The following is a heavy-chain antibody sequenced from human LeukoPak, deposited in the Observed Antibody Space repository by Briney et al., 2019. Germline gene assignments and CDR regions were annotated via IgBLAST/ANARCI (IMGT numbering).Heavy chain of an antibody. CDR2: IYTDGST. CDR1: GGSISSDY. V-gene: IGHV4-4*09. CDR3: AKSYFDYSTYHSYYFNI. D-gene: IGHD4-11*01. J-gene: IGHJ4*02. Sequence: KPSETLSLTCTVSGGSISSDYWSWIRQPPGRGLEWIGYIYTDGSTNYNPSLKSRVTISVYTSKNQFALKLSSVTAADTAVYYCAKSYFDYSTYHSYYFNIWGQGALVTVSS.